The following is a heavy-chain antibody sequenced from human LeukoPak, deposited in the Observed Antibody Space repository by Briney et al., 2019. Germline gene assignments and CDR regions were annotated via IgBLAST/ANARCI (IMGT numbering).Heavy chain of an antibody. CDR2: ISGSGGST. Sequence: GGSLRLSCAASGFTFSSYAMSWVRQAPGKGLEWVSAISGSGGSTYYADSVKGRFTISRDNSKNTLYLQMNSLRAEDTAVYYCAKDGGNIVVVPAAKGDYMDVWGKGTTVTVSS. J-gene: IGHJ6*03. CDR3: AKDGGNIVVVPAAKGDYMDV. V-gene: IGHV3-23*01. CDR1: GFTFSSYA. D-gene: IGHD2-2*01.